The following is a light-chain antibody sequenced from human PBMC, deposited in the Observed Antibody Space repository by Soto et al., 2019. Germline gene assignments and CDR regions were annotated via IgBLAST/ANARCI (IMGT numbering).Light chain of an antibody. Sequence: DIQMTQSPCTRAASVGGRGTSTCRASQSISSWLAWYQQKPGKAPKLLIYDASSLESGVPSRFSGSGSGTEFTLTISSLQPDDFATYYCQQLNSYSPGACGQGTKVDIK. CDR2: DAS. J-gene: IGKJ1*01. CDR1: QSISSW. CDR3: QQLNSYSPGA. V-gene: IGKV1-5*01.